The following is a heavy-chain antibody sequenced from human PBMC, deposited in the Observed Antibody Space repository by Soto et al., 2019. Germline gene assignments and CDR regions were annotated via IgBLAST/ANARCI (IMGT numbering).Heavy chain of an antibody. Sequence: ASVKVSCKASGYTFTGYYMHWVRQAPGQGLEWMGWINPNSGGTNYAQKFQGWVTMTRDTSISTAYMELSRLRSDDTAVYYCATPNGYSGYDWIFDYWGQGTLVTVSS. CDR2: INPNSGGT. CDR3: ATPNGYSGYDWIFDY. D-gene: IGHD5-12*01. V-gene: IGHV1-2*04. J-gene: IGHJ4*02. CDR1: GYTFTGYY.